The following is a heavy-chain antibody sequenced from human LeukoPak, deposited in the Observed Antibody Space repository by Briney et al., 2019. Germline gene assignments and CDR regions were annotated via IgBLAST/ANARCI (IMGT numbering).Heavy chain of an antibody. CDR1: GYTFTSYG. D-gene: IGHD1-1*01. J-gene: IGHJ4*02. CDR2: ISAYNGNT. Sequence: ASVKVSCKASGYTFTSYGITWVRQAPGQGLEWMGWISAYNGNTNYAQNFQGRVTLTTDTSTSTAYMELRSLRSDDAAVYYCARVNELDYWGQGTLVIVSS. V-gene: IGHV1-18*01. CDR3: ARVNELDY.